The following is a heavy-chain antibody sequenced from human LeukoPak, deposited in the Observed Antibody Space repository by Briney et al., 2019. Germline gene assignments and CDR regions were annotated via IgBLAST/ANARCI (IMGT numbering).Heavy chain of an antibody. D-gene: IGHD1-26*01. CDR1: GFPFRSYA. Sequence: GGSLRLSCAACGFPFRSYAMFWVRQAPGQGLAWVSAVSGTTGNTYYADSGKGRFTISRDNSKNTAYLQMDSLRVGDTAVYYCATPAYRDRGGFEYWGQGTLVTVSS. CDR2: VSGTTGNT. CDR3: ATPAYRDRGGFEY. J-gene: IGHJ4*02. V-gene: IGHV3-23*01.